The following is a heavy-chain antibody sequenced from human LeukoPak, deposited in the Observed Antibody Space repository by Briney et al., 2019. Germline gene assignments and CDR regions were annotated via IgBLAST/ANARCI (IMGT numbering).Heavy chain of an antibody. CDR3: ASARTYCGGDCYSGDAFDI. CDR2: MNPNSGNT. D-gene: IGHD2-21*02. CDR1: GYTFTSYD. J-gene: IGHJ3*02. V-gene: IGHV1-8*01. Sequence: ASVKVSCKASGYTFTSYDINWVRQATGQGLEWMGWMNPNSGNTGYAQKFQGRVTMTRNTSISTAYMELSSLRSEDTAVYYCASARTYCGGDCYSGDAFDIWGQGTMVTVSS.